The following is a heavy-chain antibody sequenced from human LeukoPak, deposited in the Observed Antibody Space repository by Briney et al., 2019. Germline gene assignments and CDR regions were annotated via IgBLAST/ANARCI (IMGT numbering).Heavy chain of an antibody. Sequence: ASVKVSCKTSGYTFTDSYIHWVRQAPGQGLEWMGRINPNSGDPNYPQKFQGRVTMTRDTSISTAYMELSRLRSDDTAVYYCARGPSDYCSGGSCYSGYYYYYMDVWGKGTTVTVSS. CDR3: ARGPSDYCSGGSCYSGYYYYYMDV. CDR2: INPNSGDP. V-gene: IGHV1-2*06. D-gene: IGHD2-15*01. J-gene: IGHJ6*03. CDR1: GYTFTDSY.